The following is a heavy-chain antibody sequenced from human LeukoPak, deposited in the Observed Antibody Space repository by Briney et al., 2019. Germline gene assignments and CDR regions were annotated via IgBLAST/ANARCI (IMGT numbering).Heavy chain of an antibody. CDR2: ISHDSKSV. J-gene: IGHJ4*02. V-gene: IGHV3-48*01. CDR1: GFTFNEYS. D-gene: IGHD2-8*01. CDR3: ARDGYCNNGVCFDY. Sequence: GGSLRLSCAASGFTFNEYSMTWVRQAPGKGLEGVAYISHDSKSVSYADSVKGRLTIYRGDAKNSLYLLMNSLRAEDTAVYYCARDGYCNNGVCFDYWGQGILVTVSS.